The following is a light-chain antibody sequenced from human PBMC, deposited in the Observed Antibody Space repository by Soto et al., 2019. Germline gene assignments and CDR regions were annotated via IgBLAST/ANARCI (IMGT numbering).Light chain of an antibody. J-gene: IGKJ1*01. CDR2: GAS. CDR3: QQYGSSPRT. Sequence: DIVLTQSPGTLSLSPGERATLSCRASQSVGSIYLAWYQQKPGQAPRLLIHGASNRASGITDRFSASGSGTDFTLTISRLEPEDFAVYYCQQYGSSPRTFGQGTKV. V-gene: IGKV3-20*01. CDR1: QSVGSIY.